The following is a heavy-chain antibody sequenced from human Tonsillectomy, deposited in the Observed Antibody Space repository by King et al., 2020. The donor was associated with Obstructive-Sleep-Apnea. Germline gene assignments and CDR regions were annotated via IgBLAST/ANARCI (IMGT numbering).Heavy chain of an antibody. V-gene: IGHV4-39*07. CDR1: GGSFSSDNYN. D-gene: IGHD1-26*01. Sequence: QLQESGPGLVKPSETLSLTCTVFGGSFSSDNYNWGWIRQSPGKGLEWIGNIYYTGYSDYSPSLKSRVTILIDTSKNLFSLKLNFVTAADTAVYFCASFLVAAPVLGAFHIWGQGTMVTVSS. CDR3: ASFLVAAPVLGAFHI. J-gene: IGHJ3*02. CDR2: IYYTGYS.